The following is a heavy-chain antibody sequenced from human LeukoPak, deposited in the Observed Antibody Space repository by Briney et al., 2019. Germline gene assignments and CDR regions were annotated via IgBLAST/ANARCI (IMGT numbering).Heavy chain of an antibody. V-gene: IGHV4-4*07. D-gene: IGHD2-21*02. J-gene: IGHJ5*02. Sequence: ASETLSLTCTVSGGSISNYYWSWIRQPAGKGLEWIGRISTSGSINYNPSLKSRVTMSVDTSKNQFSLKLTSVTAADTAVYYCATVTDSRYNYFDPWGQGTLVTVSS. CDR1: GGSISNYY. CDR2: ISTSGSI. CDR3: ATVTDSRYNYFDP.